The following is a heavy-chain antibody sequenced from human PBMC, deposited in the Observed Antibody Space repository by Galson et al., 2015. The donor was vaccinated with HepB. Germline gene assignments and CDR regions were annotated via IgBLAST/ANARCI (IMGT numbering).Heavy chain of an antibody. V-gene: IGHV1-46*01. CDR2: INPSGGST. CDR3: ARDSPDIVVVPAAAPNWFDP. J-gene: IGHJ5*02. Sequence: SVKVSCKASGYTFTSYYMHWVRQAPGQGLEWMGIINPSGGSTSYAQKFQGRVTMTRDTSTSTVYMELSSLRSEDTAVYYCARDSPDIVVVPAAAPNWFDPWGQGTLVTVSS. D-gene: IGHD2-2*01. CDR1: GYTFTSYY.